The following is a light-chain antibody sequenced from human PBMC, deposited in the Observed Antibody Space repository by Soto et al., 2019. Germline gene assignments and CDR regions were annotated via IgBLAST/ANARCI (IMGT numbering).Light chain of an antibody. V-gene: IGKV1-5*01. CDR1: QSISRS. CDR3: QQYNGYGR. J-gene: IGKJ1*01. Sequence: DIQMTQSPSTLSASVGDRVTITCRASQSISRSLAWYQQKPGRAPKLLIFDASSLESGVPSRFSGSGSGTEFTLTISGLQPDDFATYYCQQYNGYGRFGQGTKVDIK. CDR2: DAS.